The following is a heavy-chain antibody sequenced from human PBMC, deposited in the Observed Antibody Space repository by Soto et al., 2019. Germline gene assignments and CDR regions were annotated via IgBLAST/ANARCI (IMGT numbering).Heavy chain of an antibody. Sequence: GGSLRLSCAASGFTFSGYAMSWVRQAPGKGLEWVSTISGGGGTTYYADSVRGRFTISRDNSKNTLFLQMSSLRAEDAAVYYCAKHIDSSGHTVPHYFDYWGQGTPVTVSS. D-gene: IGHD3-22*01. V-gene: IGHV3-23*01. CDR2: ISGGGGTT. J-gene: IGHJ4*02. CDR3: AKHIDSSGHTVPHYFDY. CDR1: GFTFSGYA.